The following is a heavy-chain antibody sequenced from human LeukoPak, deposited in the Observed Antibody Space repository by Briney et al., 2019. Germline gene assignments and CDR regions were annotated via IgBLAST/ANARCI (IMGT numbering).Heavy chain of an antibody. CDR1: GDSVSSISVA. J-gene: IGHJ6*02. Sequence: SQTLSLTCAISGDSVSSISVAWNRIRQSPSRGLEWLGRTYYRSKWYAVSVKSRINISPDTSKNQFSLQLTSVTPEDTAVYYCSLARSEYHYGMDVWGQGTTVTVSS. CDR3: SLARSEYHYGMDV. V-gene: IGHV6-1*01. CDR2: TYYRSKW.